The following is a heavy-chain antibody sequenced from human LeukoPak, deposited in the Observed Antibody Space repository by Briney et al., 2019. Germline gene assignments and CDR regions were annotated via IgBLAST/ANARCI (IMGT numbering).Heavy chain of an antibody. D-gene: IGHD1-20*01. Sequence: GRSLRLSCAASGFTFDDYAMHWVRHAPGKGLEWVSGISWNSGSIGYADSVKGRFTISRDNAKNSLYLQMNSLRAEDTALYYCAKGLTGTFLDYWGQGTLVTVSS. J-gene: IGHJ4*02. CDR1: GFTFDDYA. V-gene: IGHV3-9*01. CDR3: AKGLTGTFLDY. CDR2: ISWNSGSI.